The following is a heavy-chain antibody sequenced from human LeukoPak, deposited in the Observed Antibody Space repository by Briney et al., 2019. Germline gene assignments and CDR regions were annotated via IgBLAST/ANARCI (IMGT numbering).Heavy chain of an antibody. J-gene: IGHJ4*02. Sequence: GGSLRLSCAASGFTFSSYAMSWVRQAPGKGLEWVSGISGSGGITYYADSVKGRFTISKDNSKNMLYLKMDSLRAEDTAVYYCAKGRQILTTVTNWGQGTLVTVSS. CDR3: AKGRQILTTVTN. V-gene: IGHV3-23*01. CDR1: GFTFSSYA. CDR2: ISGSGGIT. D-gene: IGHD4-17*01.